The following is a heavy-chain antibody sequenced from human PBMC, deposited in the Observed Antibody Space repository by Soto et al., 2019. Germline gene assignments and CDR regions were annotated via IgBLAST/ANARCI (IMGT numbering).Heavy chain of an antibody. CDR1: GGSISSGGYS. CDR2: IYHSGST. J-gene: IGHJ4*02. V-gene: IGHV4-30-2*01. D-gene: IGHD2-15*01. CDR3: ARGQVVAAQH. Sequence: QLQLQESGSGLVKPSQTLSLTCAVSGGSISSGGYSWSWIRQPPGKGLEWIGYIYHSGSTYYNPSLKSRVTISVDRSKNQCSVKLSSVTAAAAAVYYCARGQVVAAQHWGQGTLVTVSS.